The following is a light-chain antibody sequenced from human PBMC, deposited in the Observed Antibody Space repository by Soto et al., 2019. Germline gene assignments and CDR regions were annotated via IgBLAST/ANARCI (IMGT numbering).Light chain of an antibody. CDR2: DAS. V-gene: IGKV1-33*01. Sequence: INITIFSSTLTASLAARGIITCRASQTVERWMAWYQQKPGKAPKLLIYDASNLEAGVPSRFRGSGSGTDFTFTISRLQPEDIATYYCQQYENLPSFGQGTRLEI. CDR1: QTVERW. CDR3: QQYENLPS. J-gene: IGKJ5*01.